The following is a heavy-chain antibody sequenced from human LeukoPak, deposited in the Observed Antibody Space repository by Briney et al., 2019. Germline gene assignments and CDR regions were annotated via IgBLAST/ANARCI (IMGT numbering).Heavy chain of an antibody. CDR3: AREPVRKRWFDS. CDR2: IKYDGSEK. D-gene: IGHD3-10*01. Sequence: GGSLRLSCTASGFTFSNYWMSWVRQAPNKGLEWVANIKYDGSEKYYVDSVKGRLTISRDNAKNSLYLQMSSLRAEDTAVYYCAREPVRKRWFDSWGQGTLVTVSS. J-gene: IGHJ5*01. V-gene: IGHV3-7*03. CDR1: GFTFSNYW.